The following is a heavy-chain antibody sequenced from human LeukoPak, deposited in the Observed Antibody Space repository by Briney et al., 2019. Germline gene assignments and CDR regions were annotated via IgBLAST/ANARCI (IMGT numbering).Heavy chain of an antibody. V-gene: IGHV3-30*04. CDR3: ARGRVWFDP. Sequence: GGSLRLSCAASGFTFSSYAMHWVRQAPGKGLEWVAVISYDGSNKYYADSVKGRFTISRDNPKNTLYLQMNSLRAEDTAVYYCARGRVWFDPWGQGTLVTVSS. J-gene: IGHJ5*02. CDR1: GFTFSSYA. CDR2: ISYDGSNK.